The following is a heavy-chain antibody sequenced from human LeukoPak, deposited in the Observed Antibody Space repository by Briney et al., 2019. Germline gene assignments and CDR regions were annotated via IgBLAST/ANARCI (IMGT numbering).Heavy chain of an antibody. Sequence: ASVKVSCKASGYTFASYGISWVRQAPGQGLEWMGWISAYNGNTNYAQKLQGRVTMTTDTSTSTAYMELSSLRSEDMAVYYCARGTPDVDTAMVNGPYYYYMDVWGKGTTVTVSS. J-gene: IGHJ6*03. CDR1: GYTFASYG. CDR2: ISAYNGNT. D-gene: IGHD5-18*01. V-gene: IGHV1-18*03. CDR3: ARGTPDVDTAMVNGPYYYYMDV.